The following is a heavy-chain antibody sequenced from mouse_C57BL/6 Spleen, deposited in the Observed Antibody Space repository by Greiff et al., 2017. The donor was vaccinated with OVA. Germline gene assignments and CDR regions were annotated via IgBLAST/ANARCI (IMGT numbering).Heavy chain of an antibody. J-gene: IGHJ2*01. CDR2: IDPSDSYT. V-gene: IGHV1-59*01. CDR3: ARSDEDYFDY. Sequence: QVQLQQPGAELVRPGTSVKLSCKASGYTFTSYWMHWVKQRPGQGLEWIGVIDPSDSYTNYNQKFKGKATLTVDTSSSTAYMQLSSLTSEDSAVYYCARSDEDYFDYWGQGTTLTVSS. CDR1: GYTFTSYW.